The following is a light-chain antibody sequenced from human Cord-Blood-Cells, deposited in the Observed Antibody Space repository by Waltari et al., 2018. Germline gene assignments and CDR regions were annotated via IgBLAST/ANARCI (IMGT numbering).Light chain of an antibody. Sequence: AIRMTQSPSSFSASTGDRVTITCRASQGISRYLPWYQQKPGKAPKLLIYAASTLQSGVPSRFSGSGSGTDFTLTISCLQSEDFATYYCQQYYSYPLTFGGGTK. CDR1: QGISRY. V-gene: IGKV1-8*01. CDR2: AAS. J-gene: IGKJ4*01. CDR3: QQYYSYPLT.